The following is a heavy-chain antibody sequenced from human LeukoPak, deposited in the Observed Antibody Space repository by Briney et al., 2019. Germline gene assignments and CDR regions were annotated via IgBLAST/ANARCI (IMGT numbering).Heavy chain of an antibody. V-gene: IGHV1-18*01. CDR1: GYTFTSYG. D-gene: IGHD1-1*01. J-gene: IGHJ6*03. CDR2: ISAYNGNT. CDR3: ARRQLERRGEYYYYYMDV. Sequence: ASVNVSCKASGYTFTSYGISWVRQAPGQGLEWMGWISAYNGNTNYAQKLQGRVTMTTDTSTSTAYMELRSLRSDDTAVYYCARRQLERRGEYYYYYMDVWGKGTTVTVSS.